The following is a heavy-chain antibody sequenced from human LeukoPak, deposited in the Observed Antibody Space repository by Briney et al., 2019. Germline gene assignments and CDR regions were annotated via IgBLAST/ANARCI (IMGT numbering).Heavy chain of an antibody. D-gene: IGHD3-22*01. Sequence: GGSLRLSCAASGFTFSSYGMHWVRQAPGKGLEWVAVIWYDGSNKYYADSVKGRFTISRDNSKNTLYLQMNSLRAEVTAVYYCARDATVTYYYDSSGYNPYFDYWGQGTLVTVSS. J-gene: IGHJ4*02. CDR2: IWYDGSNK. CDR3: ARDATVTYYYDSSGYNPYFDY. CDR1: GFTFSSYG. V-gene: IGHV3-33*01.